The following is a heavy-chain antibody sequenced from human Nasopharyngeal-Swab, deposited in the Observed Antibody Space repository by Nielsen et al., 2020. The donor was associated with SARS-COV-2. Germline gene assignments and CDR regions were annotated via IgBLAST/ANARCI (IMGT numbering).Heavy chain of an antibody. J-gene: IGHJ4*02. CDR2: IDTDGSTI. Sequence: GGSLRLSCVASGFTFRNYWMHWVRQVPGNGLVWVSRIDTDGSTIDYADSVEGRFSISSDNARNTLYLQMHSLRAEDTAVYYCTRDIGGRGAYWGQGVLVTVSS. D-gene: IGHD4-23*01. CDR3: TRDIGGRGAY. V-gene: IGHV3-74*01. CDR1: GFTFRNYW.